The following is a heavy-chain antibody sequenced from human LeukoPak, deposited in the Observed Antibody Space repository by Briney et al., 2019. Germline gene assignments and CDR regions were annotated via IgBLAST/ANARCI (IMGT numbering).Heavy chain of an antibody. D-gene: IGHD1-26*01. CDR1: GGSFSGYY. Sequence: SETLSLTCAVYGGSFSGYYWSWIRQPPGKGLEWIGEINHSGSTNYNPSLKSRVTISVDTSKNQFSLKLSSVTAADTAVYYCARDNGVGAPDYWGQGTLVTVSS. CDR2: INHSGST. CDR3: ARDNGVGAPDY. J-gene: IGHJ4*02. V-gene: IGHV4-34*01.